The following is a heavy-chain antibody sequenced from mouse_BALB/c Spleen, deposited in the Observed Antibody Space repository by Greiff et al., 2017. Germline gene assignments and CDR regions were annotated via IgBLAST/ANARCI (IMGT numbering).Heavy chain of an antibody. Sequence: VQLQQSGAELAKPGASVKMSCKASGYTFTSYWMHWVKQRPGQGLEWIGYINPSTGYTEYNQKFKDKATLTADKSSSTAYMQLSSLTSEDSAVYYCARGGLRAWFADWGQGTLVTVAA. J-gene: IGHJ3*01. D-gene: IGHD2-4*01. CDR3: ARGGLRAWFAD. CDR1: GYTFTSYW. V-gene: IGHV1-7*01. CDR2: INPSTGYT.